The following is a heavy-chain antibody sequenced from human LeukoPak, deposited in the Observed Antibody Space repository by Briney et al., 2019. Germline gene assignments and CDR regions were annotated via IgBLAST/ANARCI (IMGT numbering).Heavy chain of an antibody. J-gene: IGHJ4*02. Sequence: GGSLRLSCAASGFTFSSYSMNWVRQAPGKGLEWVSSISSSSSYIYYADSVKGRFTISRDNAKNSLYLQMNSLRAEDTAVYYCARGFSTYYYDSSGYQDCWGQGTLVTVSS. CDR2: ISSSSSYI. CDR3: ARGFSTYYYDSSGYQDC. D-gene: IGHD3-22*01. V-gene: IGHV3-21*01. CDR1: GFTFSSYS.